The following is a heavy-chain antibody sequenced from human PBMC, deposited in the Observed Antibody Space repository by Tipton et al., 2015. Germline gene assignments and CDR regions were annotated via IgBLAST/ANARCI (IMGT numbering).Heavy chain of an antibody. CDR3: ARDAWAGDSRGFYY. J-gene: IGHJ6*03. CDR2: IDFRGST. Sequence: TLSLTCTVSGGSIDSYYWSWIRQPPGKRLEWIGYIDFRGSTEYNPSVKSRVSISVDMSKIQFSLRLNSVTAADTAVYFFARDAWAGDSRGFYY. CDR1: GGSIDSYY. D-gene: IGHD3-22*01. V-gene: IGHV4-59*01.